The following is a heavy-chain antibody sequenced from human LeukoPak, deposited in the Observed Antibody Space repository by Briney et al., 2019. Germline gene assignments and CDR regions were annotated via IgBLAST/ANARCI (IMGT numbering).Heavy chain of an antibody. CDR3: ANDNEDFDY. Sequence: GGSLRLSCAASGFTFSDYYMSWVRQAPGKGLEWVAVISYDGTNKYYADSVRGRFTISRDNSKNTLYLQMDSLRAEDTAVYYCANDNEDFDYWGQGTLVTVSS. CDR1: GFTFSDYY. CDR2: ISYDGTNK. J-gene: IGHJ4*02. V-gene: IGHV3-30*18.